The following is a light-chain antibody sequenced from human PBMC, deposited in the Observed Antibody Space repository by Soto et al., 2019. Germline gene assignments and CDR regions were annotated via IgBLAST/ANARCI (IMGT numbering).Light chain of an antibody. J-gene: IGKJ1*01. CDR2: AAS. CDR3: LQTYTSLTWT. Sequence: DIQMTQSPSSLSASVGDRVTITCRASQSISNYLNWYQHKAGKAPKVLIYAASSLQRGVPSRFSGSGSGTDFTLTISSLQPEDFATYYCLQTYTSLTWTFGQGTKVDIK. V-gene: IGKV1-39*01. CDR1: QSISNY.